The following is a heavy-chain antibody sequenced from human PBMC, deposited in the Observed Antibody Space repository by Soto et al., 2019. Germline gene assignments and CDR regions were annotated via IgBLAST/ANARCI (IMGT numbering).Heavy chain of an antibody. Sequence: AETLSLTCTVSGASISSYYWSWIRQSPGKGLEWIGYIYYTGSTNYNPSLKSRVTISADTSKNQFSLKLSSVTAADTAVYYCARAFYSGGYSGKYYFDYWGQGNLVTVSS. CDR2: IYYTGST. V-gene: IGHV4-59*01. J-gene: IGHJ4*02. CDR1: GASISSYY. CDR3: ARAFYSGGYSGKYYFDY. D-gene: IGHD1-26*01.